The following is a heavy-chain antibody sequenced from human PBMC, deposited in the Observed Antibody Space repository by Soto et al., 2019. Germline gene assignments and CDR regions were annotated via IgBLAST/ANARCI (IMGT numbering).Heavy chain of an antibody. CDR2: VNPSGGHT. J-gene: IGHJ4*02. CDR1: GDTFTDYY. V-gene: IGHV1-46*01. Sequence: QVQLVQSGAEVKKPGTSVKVSCKASGDTFTDYYIHWVRQAPGQGLEWMGTVNPSGGHTTYAQHFLGRMTMTRDTSTSTLYMELTSLTSEDTAVYYCARGGHAVVVTAALDFWGQGTLVTVSS. CDR3: ARGGHAVVVTAALDF. D-gene: IGHD2-21*02.